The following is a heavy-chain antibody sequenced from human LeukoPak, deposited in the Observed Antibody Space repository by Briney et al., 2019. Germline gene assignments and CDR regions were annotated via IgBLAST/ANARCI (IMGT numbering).Heavy chain of an antibody. J-gene: IGHJ5*02. Sequence: PSETLSLTCTVSGYSISSGYYWGWIRRPPGKGLEWIGSIYRSGSTYYNPSLKSRVTISVDTSKNQFSLKLSSVTAADTAVYYCASRSGYINWFDPWGQGTLVTVSS. CDR1: GYSISSGYY. D-gene: IGHD3-22*01. CDR2: IYRSGST. CDR3: ASRSGYINWFDP. V-gene: IGHV4-38-2*02.